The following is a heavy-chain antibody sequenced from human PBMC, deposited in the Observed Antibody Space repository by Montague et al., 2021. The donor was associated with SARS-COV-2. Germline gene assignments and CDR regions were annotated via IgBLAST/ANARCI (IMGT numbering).Heavy chain of an antibody. V-gene: IGHV4-59*01. CDR3: ARDVRYYYDQ. Sequence: SETLSLTCSVSGGSMCSYHWFWIRQPPGKGLEWIGYVSYRGSTNYNLSLKSRVTISLDTSKNRFSLRVTSVTAADTAVYYCARDVRYYYDQWGQGILVTVSS. J-gene: IGHJ4*02. CDR2: VSYRGST. D-gene: IGHD3-10*01. CDR1: GGSMCSYH.